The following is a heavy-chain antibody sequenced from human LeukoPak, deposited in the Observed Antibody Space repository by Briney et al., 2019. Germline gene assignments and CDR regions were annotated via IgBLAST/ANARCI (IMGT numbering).Heavy chain of an antibody. CDR2: ISSSSRYI. D-gene: IGHD2-21*01. CDR1: GFTFSSYS. V-gene: IGHV3-21*01. CDR3: ARSLSKSFVGDY. Sequence: GGSLRLSCAASGFTFSSYSMNWVRQAPGKGLEWVSSISSSSRYIYYADSVKGRFTISRDNAKNSLYLQMNSLRAEDTAVYYCARSLSKSFVGDYWGQGTLVTVSS. J-gene: IGHJ4*02.